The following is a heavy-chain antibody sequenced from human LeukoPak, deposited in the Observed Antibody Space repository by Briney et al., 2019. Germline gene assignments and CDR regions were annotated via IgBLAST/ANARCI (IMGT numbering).Heavy chain of an antibody. CDR1: GYTFTSYD. Sequence: ASVKVSCKASGYTFTSYDVNWLRQATGQGLEWMGWMNPNSGNTGYAQKFQGRVTMTRNTSISTAYMELSSLRSEDTAVYYCAREGSSSSGSDPWGQGTLVTVSS. CDR2: MNPNSGNT. J-gene: IGHJ5*02. CDR3: AREGSSSSGSDP. D-gene: IGHD6-13*01. V-gene: IGHV1-8*01.